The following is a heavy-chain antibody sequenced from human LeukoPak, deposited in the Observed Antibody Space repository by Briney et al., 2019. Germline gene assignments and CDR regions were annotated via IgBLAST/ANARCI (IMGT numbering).Heavy chain of an antibody. CDR3: ARDPVTTDYGDHGDD. J-gene: IGHJ4*02. CDR1: GFTVSSNY. D-gene: IGHD4-17*01. Sequence: GGSLRLSCAASGFTVSSNYMSWVRQAPGKGLEWVSIIYPGGDTYYADSLKGRFTISRDKSKNTLYLQMNDLRAEDTAVYYCARDPVTTDYGDHGDDWGQGTLVTVSS. V-gene: IGHV3-66*01. CDR2: IYPGGDT.